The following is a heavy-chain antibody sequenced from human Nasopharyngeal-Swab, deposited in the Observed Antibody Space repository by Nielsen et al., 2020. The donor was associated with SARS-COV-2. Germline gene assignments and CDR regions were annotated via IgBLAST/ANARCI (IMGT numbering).Heavy chain of an antibody. Sequence: WIRQPPGKGLEWVAFIRYDGSNKYYADSVKGRFTISRDNSKNTLYLQMNSLRAEDTAVYYCARDPPHYDILTGYSPGGMDVWGQGTTVTVSS. J-gene: IGHJ6*02. V-gene: IGHV3-30*02. D-gene: IGHD3-9*01. CDR3: ARDPPHYDILTGYSPGGMDV. CDR2: IRYDGSNK.